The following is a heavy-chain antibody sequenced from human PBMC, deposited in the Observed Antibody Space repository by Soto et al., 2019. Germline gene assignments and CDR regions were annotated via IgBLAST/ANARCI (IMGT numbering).Heavy chain of an antibody. Sequence: SETLSLTCAVYGGSFSGYYWSWIRQPPGKGLEWIGEINHSGSTNYNPSLKSRVTISVDTSKNQFSLKLSSVTAADMAVYYCARGGRVQQLVYWGQGTLVTVSS. CDR1: GGSFSGYY. D-gene: IGHD6-6*01. CDR2: INHSGST. J-gene: IGHJ4*02. V-gene: IGHV4-34*01. CDR3: ARGGRVQQLVY.